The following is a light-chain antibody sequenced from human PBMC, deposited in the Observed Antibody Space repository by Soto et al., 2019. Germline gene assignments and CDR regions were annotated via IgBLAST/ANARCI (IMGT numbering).Light chain of an antibody. J-gene: IGKJ4*01. CDR1: QSVSSSY. CDR3: QQYGSSPTLT. Sequence: EIVLTQSPGTLSLSPGERATLSCRASQSVSSSYLVWYQQKPGQAPRLLIYGASSRATGIPDRFSGTGSGTDFTLTISRLEPEDFAVDFCQQYGSSPTLTFGGGTKVEIK. CDR2: GAS. V-gene: IGKV3-20*01.